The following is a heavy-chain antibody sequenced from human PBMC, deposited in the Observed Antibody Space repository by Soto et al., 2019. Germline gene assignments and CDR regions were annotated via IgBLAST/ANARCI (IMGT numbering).Heavy chain of an antibody. CDR3: STDLRLGKNYHSNPYLDF. V-gene: IGHV3-15*02. Sequence: EVQLVESGGALVKPGGSLRLSWAASGFTFPNAWMSWVRQAPGKGLEWVGGIKSKNNGGTTEYAAPVKGRFTISRDDSKNTLFLQMSSLKTEDTAVYYCSTDLRLGKNYHSNPYLDFWGQGTLVTVSS. CDR2: IKSKNNGGTT. D-gene: IGHD3-22*01. J-gene: IGHJ4*02. CDR1: GFTFPNAW.